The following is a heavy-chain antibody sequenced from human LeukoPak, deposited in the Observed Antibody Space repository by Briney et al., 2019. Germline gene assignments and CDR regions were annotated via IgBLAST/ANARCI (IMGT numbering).Heavy chain of an antibody. Sequence: GGSLRLSCAASGFIFSNFAMGWVRQAPGKGLEWVSNVSETAGATYYADSVRGRFSISRDNSKNMVYLQMNGLRAKDTALYFCAKENVQLRFLARPPPRADAFSVWGQGTMITVSS. D-gene: IGHD3-3*01. CDR2: VSETAGAT. J-gene: IGHJ3*01. V-gene: IGHV3-23*01. CDR1: GFIFSNFA. CDR3: AKENVQLRFLARPPPRADAFSV.